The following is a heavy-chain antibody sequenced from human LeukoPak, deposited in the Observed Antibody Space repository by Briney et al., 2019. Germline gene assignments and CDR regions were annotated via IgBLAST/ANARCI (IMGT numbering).Heavy chain of an antibody. CDR1: GGSISSYY. J-gene: IGHJ5*02. CDR2: IYTSGST. D-gene: IGHD2-15*01. Sequence: PSQTLSLTCTVSGGSISSYYWSWIRHPAGKGLEWIGRIYTSGSTNYNPSLKSRVTMSVNTSKNHFSLKLSSVTAADTAVDYCARDRDKDHSDNWFDPWGQGTLVTVSS. CDR3: ARDRDKDHSDNWFDP. V-gene: IGHV4-4*07.